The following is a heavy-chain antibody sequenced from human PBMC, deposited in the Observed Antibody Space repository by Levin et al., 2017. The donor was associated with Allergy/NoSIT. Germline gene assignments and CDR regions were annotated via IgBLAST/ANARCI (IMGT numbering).Heavy chain of an antibody. CDR1: GFTFSSYW. Sequence: GESLKISCAASGFTFSSYWMHWVRQAPGKGLVWVSRINSDGSSTCYADSVKGRFTISRDNAKNTLYLQMNSLRAEDTAVYYCSTGYSSGWYSGGVDYWGQGTLVTVSS. D-gene: IGHD6-19*01. V-gene: IGHV3-74*01. CDR3: STGYSSGWYSGGVDY. J-gene: IGHJ4*02. CDR2: INSDGSST.